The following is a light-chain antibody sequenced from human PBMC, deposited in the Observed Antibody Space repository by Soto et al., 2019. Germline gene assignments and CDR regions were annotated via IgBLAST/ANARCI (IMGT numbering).Light chain of an antibody. CDR3: QQSYSTPLP. V-gene: IGKV1-39*01. CDR1: QSISSY. Sequence: DIPMTQSPSSLSASVGDRVTITCRASQSISSYLNWYQQKPGKAPKLLIYAASSLQSGVPSRFSGSGSGTDVTLTISSLTPEDFATYYCQQSYSTPLPFGGGTKVEIK. J-gene: IGKJ4*01. CDR2: AAS.